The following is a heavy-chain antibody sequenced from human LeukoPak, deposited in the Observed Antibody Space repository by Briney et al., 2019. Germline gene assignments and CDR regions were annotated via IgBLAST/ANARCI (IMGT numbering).Heavy chain of an antibody. D-gene: IGHD1-26*01. J-gene: IGHJ4*02. CDR3: AKVGMTSIVGANDPFDY. CDR2: ISGSGGST. Sequence: PGGSLRLSCEASGFTFSNSWMTWVRQTPGKGLEWVSAISGSGGSTYYADSVKGRFTISRDNSKNTLYLQMNSLRAEDTAVYYCAKVGMTSIVGANDPFDYWGQGTLVTVSS. V-gene: IGHV3-23*01. CDR1: GFTFSNSW.